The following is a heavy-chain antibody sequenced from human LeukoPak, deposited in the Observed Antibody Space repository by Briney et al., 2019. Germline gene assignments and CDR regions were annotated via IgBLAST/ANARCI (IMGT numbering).Heavy chain of an antibody. CDR2: ISGSGGTT. V-gene: IGHV3-23*01. Sequence: GGSLRLSCAASGFTLNNYAMSWVRQAPGKGLEWVSAISGSGGTTYYADSVKGRFTISRDNSKSTLYLQMNSLRAEDTAVYYCARAGRGWSWGQGTLVTVSS. J-gene: IGHJ5*02. CDR3: ARAGRGWS. D-gene: IGHD6-19*01. CDR1: GFTLNNYA.